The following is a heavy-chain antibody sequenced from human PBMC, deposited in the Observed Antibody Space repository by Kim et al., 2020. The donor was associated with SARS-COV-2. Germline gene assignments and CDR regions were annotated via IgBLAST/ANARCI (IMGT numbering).Heavy chain of an antibody. D-gene: IGHD6-13*01. Sequence: YSPSLKSRLNITKDTSKDQVVLTMTNMDPVDTATYYCAQSGIAGHGYFQHWGQGTLVTVSS. J-gene: IGHJ1*01. V-gene: IGHV2-5*01. CDR3: AQSGIAGHGYFQH.